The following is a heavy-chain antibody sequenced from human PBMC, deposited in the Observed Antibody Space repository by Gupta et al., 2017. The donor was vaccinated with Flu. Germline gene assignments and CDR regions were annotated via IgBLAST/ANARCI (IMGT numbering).Heavy chain of an antibody. Sequence: LSWIRQPPGKGLEWIGEINHGGGTNYNPSLKSLVTISMDTSKSQFSLNLNSVTAADTAVYYCATTPGTNYYYYYMDVWGKGTTVTVSS. CDR2: INHGGGT. CDR3: ATTPGTNYYYYYMDV. D-gene: IGHD1-1*01. V-gene: IGHV4-34*01. J-gene: IGHJ6*03.